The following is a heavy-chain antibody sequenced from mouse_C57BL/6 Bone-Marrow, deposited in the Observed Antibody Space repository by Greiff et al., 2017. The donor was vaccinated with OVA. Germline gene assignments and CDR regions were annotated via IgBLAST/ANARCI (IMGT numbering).Heavy chain of an antibody. V-gene: IGHV1-78*01. D-gene: IGHD2-3*01. CDR3: ARSPDGYWTYWYFDV. J-gene: IGHJ1*03. Sequence: VKLQESDAELVKPGASVKISCKVSGYTFTDHTIHWMKQRPEQGLEWIGYIYPRDGSTKYNEKFKGKATLTADKSSSTAYMQLNSLTSEDSAVYFCARSPDGYWTYWYFDVWGTGTTVTVSS. CDR1: GYTFTDHT. CDR2: IYPRDGST.